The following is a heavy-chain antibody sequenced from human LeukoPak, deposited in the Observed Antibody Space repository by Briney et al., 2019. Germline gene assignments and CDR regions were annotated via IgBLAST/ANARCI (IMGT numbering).Heavy chain of an antibody. CDR1: GGSSSGYY. J-gene: IGHJ3*02. D-gene: IGHD2-21*02. V-gene: IGHV4-34*01. CDR3: ASECRGGDCSTDAFDI. CDR2: INHSGST. Sequence: SETLSLTCAVYGGSSSGYYWSWIRQPPGKGLEWIGEINHSGSTYYNPSLKSRVTISVDTSKNQFSPKLSSVTAADTAVYYCASECRGGDCSTDAFDIWGQGTMVTVSS.